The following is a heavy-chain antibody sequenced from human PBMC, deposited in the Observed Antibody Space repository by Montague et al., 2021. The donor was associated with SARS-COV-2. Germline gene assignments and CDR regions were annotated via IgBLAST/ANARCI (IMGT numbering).Heavy chain of an antibody. V-gene: IGHV4-39*07. Sequence: SETLSLTCTVSGGSISTSPYFWGWIRQPPGKGLEWIGSIYYSGSTYYNPSLKSRVAISIDTSENQFSLKLSSVTAADTAVYYCARGSRIAVAGTDFDYWGQGTLVTVSS. CDR3: ARGSRIAVAGTDFDY. D-gene: IGHD6-19*01. J-gene: IGHJ4*02. CDR1: GGSISTSPYF. CDR2: IYYSGST.